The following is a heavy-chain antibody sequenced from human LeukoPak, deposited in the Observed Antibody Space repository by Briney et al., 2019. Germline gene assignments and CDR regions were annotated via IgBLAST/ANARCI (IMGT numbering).Heavy chain of an antibody. V-gene: IGHV5-51*01. CDR1: GYRFTSYW. CDR2: IYPGDSDT. J-gene: IGHJ4*02. CDR3: ARLRGVITDPFDY. D-gene: IGHD3-10*01. Sequence: GESLKISFKGSGYRFTSYWIGWVRPMSGKGLGLMRIIYPGDSDTRFSPSFQGQVTISADKSISTAYMQWSSLKASDTAMYYCARLRGVITDPFDYWGQGTLVTVSS.